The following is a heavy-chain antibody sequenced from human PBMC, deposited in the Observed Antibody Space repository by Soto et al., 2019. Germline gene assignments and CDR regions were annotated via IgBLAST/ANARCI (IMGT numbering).Heavy chain of an antibody. V-gene: IGHV4-31*03. CDR2: IYYSGST. J-gene: IGHJ6*02. Sequence: PSETLSLTCTVSGGSISSGGYYWSWIRQHPGKGLEWIGYIYYSGSTYYNPSLKSRVTISVDTSKNQFSLKLSPVTAADTAVFYCAGRIAAAARGYYYYYGMDVWGQGTTVTVSS. CDR3: AGRIAAAARGYYYYYGMDV. CDR1: GGSISSGGYY. D-gene: IGHD6-13*01.